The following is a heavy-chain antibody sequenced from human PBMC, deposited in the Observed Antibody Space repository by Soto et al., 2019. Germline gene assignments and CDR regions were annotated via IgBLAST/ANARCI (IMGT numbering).Heavy chain of an antibody. CDR2: IYYSGST. J-gene: IGHJ5*02. CDR3: ERHSGSYYRMYNWFDP. CDR1: GGSISGYY. D-gene: IGHD3-10*01. Sequence: QVQLQESGPGLVKPSETLSLTCTVSGGSISGYYWSWIRQPPGKGLEWIGYIYYSGSTNCNPYLKSRVTISVDTSKNQFSLKLSSVTAADTAVYYCERHSGSYYRMYNWFDPWGQGTLVTVSS. V-gene: IGHV4-59*08.